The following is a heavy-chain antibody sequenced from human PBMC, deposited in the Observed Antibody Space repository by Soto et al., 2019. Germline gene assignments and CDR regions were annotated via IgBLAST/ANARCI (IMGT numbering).Heavy chain of an antibody. J-gene: IGHJ4*02. CDR3: GTDKGRSLLDY. CDR2: IWYDGSNK. CDR1: GFSFGSYG. D-gene: IGHD2-15*01. Sequence: GGALRLSFAASGFSFGSYGMNWVRQAPGKGLEWVAVIWYDGSNKYYTDSVKGRFTISRDNSKNTLYLQMNSLRAEDTAVYYCGTDKGRSLLDYWGQGTLVTVSS. V-gene: IGHV3-33*01.